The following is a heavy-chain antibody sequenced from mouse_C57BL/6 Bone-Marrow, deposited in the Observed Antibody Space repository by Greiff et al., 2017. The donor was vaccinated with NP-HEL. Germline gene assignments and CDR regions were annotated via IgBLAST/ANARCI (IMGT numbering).Heavy chain of an antibody. D-gene: IGHD2-5*01. CDR1: GFTFSSYT. CDR2: ISGGGGNT. J-gene: IGHJ3*01. V-gene: IGHV5-9*01. Sequence: EVKLVESGGGLVKPGGSLKLSCAASGFTFSSYTMSWVRQTPEKRLEWVATISGGGGNTYYPDSVKGRFTISRDNAKNTLYLQMSSLRSEDTALYYCARHPLYYSNLAWFAYWGQGTLVTVSA. CDR3: ARHPLYYSNLAWFAY.